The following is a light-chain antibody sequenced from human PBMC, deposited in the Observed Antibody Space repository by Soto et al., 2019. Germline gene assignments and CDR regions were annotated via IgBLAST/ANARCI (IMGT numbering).Light chain of an antibody. Sequence: EIVLTQSPGTLSLSPGDRATLACRASQSVSSRYLAWYQQTPGQAPRLLIYGKSHRATGIPARFSGSGSGTEFTLTLSSLQSEEWAVDDGQQYYDWPITFGQGTRLEIK. CDR3: QQYYDWPIT. V-gene: IGKV3-15*01. J-gene: IGKJ5*01. CDR2: GKS. CDR1: QSVSSRY.